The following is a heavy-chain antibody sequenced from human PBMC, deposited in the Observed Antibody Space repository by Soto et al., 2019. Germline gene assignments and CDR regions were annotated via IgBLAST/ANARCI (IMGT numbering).Heavy chain of an antibody. CDR2: ISSSSSTI. D-gene: IGHD3-22*01. V-gene: IGHV3-48*02. CDR1: GFTFSSYS. Sequence: PGGSLRLSCAASGFTFSSYSMNWVRQAPGKGLEWVSYISSSSSTIYYADSVKGRFTISRDNAKNSLYLQMNSLRDEDTAVYYCARGWIDYYDSSGYYLNAFDIWGQGTMVTVSS. J-gene: IGHJ3*02. CDR3: ARGWIDYYDSSGYYLNAFDI.